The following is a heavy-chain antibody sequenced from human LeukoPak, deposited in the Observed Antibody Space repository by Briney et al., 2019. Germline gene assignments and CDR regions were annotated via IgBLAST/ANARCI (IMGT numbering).Heavy chain of an antibody. J-gene: IGHJ6*03. D-gene: IGHD3-10*01. Sequence: PGGSLRLSCAASGFTVSNNYMSWVRQAPGKGLEWVSVIYSGGSTYYADSVKGRFTISRDNSKNTLYLQMNSLRAEDTAVYYCAIKYGSGRGYYMDVWGKGTTLTVSS. CDR3: AIKYGSGRGYYMDV. CDR2: IYSGGST. V-gene: IGHV3-53*01. CDR1: GFTVSNNY.